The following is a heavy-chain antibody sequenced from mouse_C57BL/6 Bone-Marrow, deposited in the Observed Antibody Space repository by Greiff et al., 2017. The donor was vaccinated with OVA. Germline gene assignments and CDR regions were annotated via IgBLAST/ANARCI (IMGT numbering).Heavy chain of an antibody. Sequence: QVQLQQPGAELVMPGASVKLSCKASGYTFTSYWMHWVKQRPGQGLEWIGEIDPSDSYTNYNQKFKGKSTLTVDKSSRPAYMQLSSLTSEDSAVFYCARWLLWFAYGGQGTLVTVSA. CDR2: IDPSDSYT. CDR3: ARWLLWFAY. CDR1: GYTFTSYW. J-gene: IGHJ3*01. V-gene: IGHV1-69*01. D-gene: IGHD2-3*01.